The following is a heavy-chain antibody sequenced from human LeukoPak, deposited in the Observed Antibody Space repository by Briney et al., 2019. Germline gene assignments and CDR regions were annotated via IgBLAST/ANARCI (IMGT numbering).Heavy chain of an antibody. J-gene: IGHJ6*02. CDR3: ARDSQNADDYGDYEGYPEYYYGMDV. CDR1: EFTFSDYY. D-gene: IGHD4-17*01. Sequence: GGSLRLSCVVSEFTFSDYYMSWIRQAPGKGLEWISYISGSGATIYYAASVKGRFTISRDNAKNTLYLQMNSLRAEDTAVYYCARDSQNADDYGDYEGYPEYYYGMDVWGQGTTVTVSS. V-gene: IGHV3-11*01. CDR2: ISGSGATI.